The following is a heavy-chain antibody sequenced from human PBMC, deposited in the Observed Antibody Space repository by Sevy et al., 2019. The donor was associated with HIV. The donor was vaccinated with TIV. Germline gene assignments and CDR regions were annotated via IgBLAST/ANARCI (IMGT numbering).Heavy chain of an antibody. Sequence: GGSLRLSCAASGFTFSSYTLNWVRQAPGKGLEWVSSISYSSEYIYYADSVKGRFTISRDYAKNSLYLQMSSLRAEDTAVYYCATDKGGYDPFDYWGQGTLVTVSS. V-gene: IGHV3-21*01. D-gene: IGHD5-12*01. J-gene: IGHJ4*02. CDR1: GFTFSSYT. CDR2: ISYSSEYI. CDR3: ATDKGGYDPFDY.